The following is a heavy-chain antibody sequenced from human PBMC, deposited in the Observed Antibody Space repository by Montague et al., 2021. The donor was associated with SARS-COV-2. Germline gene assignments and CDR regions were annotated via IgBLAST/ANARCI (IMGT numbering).Heavy chain of an antibody. J-gene: IGHJ4*02. Sequence: SETLSLTCAVYGGSFSDYHCTWIRKSQGGGRGWIGQINNVGSTKSNPSLRSRVTISIDTSKNQFSLKLTSVTAADTAVYYCARAAPGYWGQGTLVTVSS. CDR1: GGSFSDYH. CDR2: INNVGST. CDR3: ARAAPGY. V-gene: IGHV4-34*01. D-gene: IGHD1-1*01.